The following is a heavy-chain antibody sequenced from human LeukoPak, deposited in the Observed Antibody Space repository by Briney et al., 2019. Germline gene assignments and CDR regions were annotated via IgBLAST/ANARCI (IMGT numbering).Heavy chain of an antibody. CDR1: GFPVSAYP. CDR2: IGTSGPGR. J-gene: IGHJ6*02. CDR3: ARKGVETPKVFMDV. V-gene: IGHV3-23*01. Sequence: GASLKLSCSASGFPVSAYPLSGFRQAPGKGRGWAPHIGTSGPGRFYADSVKGRFTISRDSSENTLYLQMNSPRDEDTAVYYCARKGVETPKVFMDVWGQGTTVTVSS. D-gene: IGHD5-18*01.